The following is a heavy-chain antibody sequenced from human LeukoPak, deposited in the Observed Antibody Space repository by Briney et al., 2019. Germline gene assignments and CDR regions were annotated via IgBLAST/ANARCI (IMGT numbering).Heavy chain of an antibody. Sequence: GGSLRLSCAASGFTFSSYWMCWVRQAPGKGLEWVANIKQDGSEKYYVDSVKGRFTISRDNAKNSLYLQMNSLRAEDTAVYYCARVMYSSGWSFDYWGQGTLVTVSS. J-gene: IGHJ4*02. CDR2: IKQDGSEK. V-gene: IGHV3-7*01. CDR3: ARVMYSSGWSFDY. CDR1: GFTFSSYW. D-gene: IGHD6-19*01.